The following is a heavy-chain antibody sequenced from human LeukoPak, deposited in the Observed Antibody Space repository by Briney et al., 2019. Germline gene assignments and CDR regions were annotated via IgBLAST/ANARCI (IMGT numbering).Heavy chain of an antibody. CDR3: ARVVPAARRTYNWFDP. J-gene: IGHJ5*02. D-gene: IGHD2-2*01. CDR1: GYTFTGYY. Sequence: ASVKVSCKASGYTFTGYYMHWARQAPGQGLEWMGWINPNSGGTNYAQKFQGRVTMTRDTSISTAYMELSRLRSDDTAVYYCARVVPAARRTYNWFDPWGQGTLVTVSS. V-gene: IGHV1-2*02. CDR2: INPNSGGT.